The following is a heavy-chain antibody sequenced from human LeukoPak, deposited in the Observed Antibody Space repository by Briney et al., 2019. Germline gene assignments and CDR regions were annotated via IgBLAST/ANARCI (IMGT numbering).Heavy chain of an antibody. J-gene: IGHJ5*02. Sequence: GGSLRLSCAASGFTFSSYAMSWVRQTPGKGLEWVSAINNDGDNTYYADSVKGRFSVSRDNSKNTLHLQMNSLRAEDTAKYYCAQQLGYCSGGSCYFTSWGQGTLVTVSS. D-gene: IGHD2-15*01. CDR1: GFTFSSYA. CDR3: AQQLGYCSGGSCYFTS. CDR2: INNDGDNT. V-gene: IGHV3-23*01.